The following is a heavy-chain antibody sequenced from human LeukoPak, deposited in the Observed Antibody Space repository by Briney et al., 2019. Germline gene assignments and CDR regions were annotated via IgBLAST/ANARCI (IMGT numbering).Heavy chain of an antibody. CDR3: ASGPPFLKYFEY. CDR2: ISVGAEYI. D-gene: IGHD3-3*01. V-gene: IGHV3-23*01. Sequence: GGSLRLSCAASGFTFSDYEMNWVRQAPGKGLEWVSTISVGAEYIFYADSVKGRFTISRDDSNNALYLQMHSLRAEDTALYYCASGPPFLKYFEYWGQGTLVTVSS. CDR1: GFTFSDYE. J-gene: IGHJ4*02.